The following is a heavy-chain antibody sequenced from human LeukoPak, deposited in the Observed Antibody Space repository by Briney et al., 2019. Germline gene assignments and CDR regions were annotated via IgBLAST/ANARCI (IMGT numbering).Heavy chain of an antibody. Sequence: SETLSLTCTVSGGSFSSGSYYWSWIREPPGKGLEWIGYIYYSGSTYYNPSLKSRVTISVDTSKNQFSLKLSSVTAADTAVYYCARLLGYCSSTSCYTGLVDCWGQGTLVTVSS. CDR2: IYYSGST. J-gene: IGHJ4*02. V-gene: IGHV4-61*01. D-gene: IGHD2-2*02. CDR1: GGSFSSGSYY. CDR3: ARLLGYCSSTSCYTGLVDC.